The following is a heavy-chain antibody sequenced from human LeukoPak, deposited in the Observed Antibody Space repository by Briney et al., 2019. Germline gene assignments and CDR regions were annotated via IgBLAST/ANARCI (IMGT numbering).Heavy chain of an antibody. CDR2: IYYTGST. CDR3: AKDGGEYYDILTGYYPRLYYMDV. Sequence: SETLSLTCTVSGGSISTISYYWGWIRQPPGKGLEWIGSIYYTGSTYYNPSLKSRVTISVDTSNNLFSLKLSSVTAEDTAVYYCAKDGGEYYDILTGYYPRLYYMDVWGKGTTVTISS. J-gene: IGHJ6*03. CDR1: GGSISTISYY. D-gene: IGHD3-9*01. V-gene: IGHV4-39*07.